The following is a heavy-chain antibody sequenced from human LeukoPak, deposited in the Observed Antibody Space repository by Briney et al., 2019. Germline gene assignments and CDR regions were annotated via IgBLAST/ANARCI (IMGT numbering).Heavy chain of an antibody. Sequence: SETLSLTCTVSGGSISSYYWSWIRQPPGKGLEWIGYIYYSGSTNYNPSLKSRVTISVDTSKNQFSLKLSSVTAADTAVYYCARVKAMVWGVIIDWFDPWGQGTLVTVSS. V-gene: IGHV4-59*01. D-gene: IGHD3-10*01. CDR2: IYYSGST. J-gene: IGHJ5*02. CDR1: GGSISSYY. CDR3: ARVKAMVWGVIIDWFDP.